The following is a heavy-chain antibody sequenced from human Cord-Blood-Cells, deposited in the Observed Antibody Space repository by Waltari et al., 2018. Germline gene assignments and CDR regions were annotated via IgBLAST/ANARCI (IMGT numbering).Heavy chain of an antibody. Sequence: QVQLVQSGAEVKKPGASVKVSCKASGYTFTGYYMHWVRQAPGQGLEWMGRINPNSGGTNYAQTFQGRVTMTRDTSISTAYMERSRLRSDDTAVYYCARDYCTGGVCYTYGGQGTLVTVSS. V-gene: IGHV1-2*06. J-gene: IGHJ4*02. CDR2: INPNSGGT. CDR1: GYTFTGYY. D-gene: IGHD2-8*02. CDR3: ARDYCTGGVCYTY.